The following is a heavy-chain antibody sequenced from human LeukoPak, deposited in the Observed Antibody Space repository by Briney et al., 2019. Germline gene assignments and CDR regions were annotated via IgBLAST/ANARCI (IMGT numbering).Heavy chain of an antibody. J-gene: IGHJ6*03. CDR1: GGSISSSSYY. Sequence: PSETLSLTCTVSGGSISSSSYYWGWIRQPPGKGLEWIGSIYYSGSTYYNPSLKSRVTISVDTSKNQFSLKLSSVTAADTAVYYCARRNGYGSGRRVYYMDVWGKGTTVTVSS. D-gene: IGHD3-10*01. V-gene: IGHV4-39*01. CDR2: IYYSGST. CDR3: ARRNGYGSGRRVYYMDV.